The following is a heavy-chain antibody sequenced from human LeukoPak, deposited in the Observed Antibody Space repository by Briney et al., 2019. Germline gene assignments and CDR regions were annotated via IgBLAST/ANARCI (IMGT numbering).Heavy chain of an antibody. Sequence: SETLSLTCTVSGGSISYYFWSWFRQSPGKTLEWIGNSHYSGSNTYNPSLESRLSMSVDTSKNQFSLTLRSATAADTAVYYCVRQKAVNADLEYCGQGTLVTVAS. J-gene: IGHJ4*02. CDR3: VRQKAVNADLEY. D-gene: IGHD6-19*01. CDR2: SHYSGSN. V-gene: IGHV4-59*08. CDR1: GGSISYYF.